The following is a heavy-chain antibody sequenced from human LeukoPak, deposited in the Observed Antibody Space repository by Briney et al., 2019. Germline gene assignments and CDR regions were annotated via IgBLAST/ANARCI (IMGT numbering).Heavy chain of an antibody. V-gene: IGHV4-39*01. CDR3: ARRMVAATPGHY. CDR1: GGSISGSSYY. CDR2: ISSSGST. D-gene: IGHD2-15*01. Sequence: SETLSLTCTVSGGSISGSSYYWGWSRRPPGEGLEWIGSISSSGSTYYHPSLKSRVTISVDTSKNQFSLKLSSVTAADTAVYFCARRMVAATPGHYWGQGTPVTISS. J-gene: IGHJ4*02.